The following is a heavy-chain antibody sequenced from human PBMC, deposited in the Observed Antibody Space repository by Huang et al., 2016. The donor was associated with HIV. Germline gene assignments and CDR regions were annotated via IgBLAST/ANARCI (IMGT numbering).Heavy chain of an antibody. CDR2: IYPGDSEV. CDR1: GYNFNTYW. Sequence: DVQLVQSGAEVKKPGESLKISCKGSGYNFNTYWIAWVREMPGRGLEWMGMIYPGDSEVRYNPSFKGQGTLSGDKSSSTAFLQWSSLKASDTAMYYCARHERYCTGDTCSLLYWGQGTPVTVSS. V-gene: IGHV5-51*01. J-gene: IGHJ4*02. D-gene: IGHD2-8*02. CDR3: ARHERYCTGDTCSLLY.